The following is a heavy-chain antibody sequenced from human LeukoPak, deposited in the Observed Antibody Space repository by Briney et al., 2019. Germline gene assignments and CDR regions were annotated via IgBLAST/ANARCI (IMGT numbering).Heavy chain of an antibody. CDR1: RYTFTGYY. D-gene: IGHD2-2*01. J-gene: IGHJ4*02. Sequence: GASVKVSCKASRYTFTGYYMHWVRQAPGQGLEWMGWINPNSGGTNYAQKFQGGVTMTRDTSISTAYMELSRLRSDDTAVYYCARGGRVVPAAVGRRASGAEDYWGQGTLVTVSS. V-gene: IGHV1-2*02. CDR3: ARGGRVVPAAVGRRASGAEDY. CDR2: INPNSGGT.